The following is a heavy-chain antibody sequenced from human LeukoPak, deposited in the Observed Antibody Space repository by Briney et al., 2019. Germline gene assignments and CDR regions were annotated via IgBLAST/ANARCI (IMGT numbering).Heavy chain of an antibody. D-gene: IGHD3-10*01. CDR2: INTDGSST. Sequence: GGSLRLSCAASGFTFSSFWMHWVRQAPGKGLVWVSRINTDGSSTDYADSVKGRFTISRDNAKNTLYLQMNSLIAEDTAVYYCARKGNAFDIWGQGTMVTVSS. V-gene: IGHV3-74*01. J-gene: IGHJ3*02. CDR3: ARKGNAFDI. CDR1: GFTFSSFW.